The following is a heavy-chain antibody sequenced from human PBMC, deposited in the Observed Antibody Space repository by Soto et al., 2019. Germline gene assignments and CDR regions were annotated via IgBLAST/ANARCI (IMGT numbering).Heavy chain of an antibody. Sequence: QVQLVESGGGVVQPGRSLRLSCAASGFSFSISPMHWVRQAPGKGPEWVALISYDGTNKFYADSVKGRFTISRDNSKSTPLLEVDSLGPWDGGVFFWCRDPKTSGGQHWAFNYFDSWGQGTLVTVSS. V-gene: IGHV3-30-3*01. CDR2: ISYDGTNK. D-gene: IGHD7-27*01. CDR3: CRDPKTSGGQHWAFNYFDS. J-gene: IGHJ4*02. CDR1: GFSFSISP.